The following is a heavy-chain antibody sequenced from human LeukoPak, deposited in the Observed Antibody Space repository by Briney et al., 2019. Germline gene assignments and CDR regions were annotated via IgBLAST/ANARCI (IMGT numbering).Heavy chain of an antibody. CDR1: GFTFSSYG. CDR3: ARQSLLRINWFDP. V-gene: IGHV3-33*01. CDR2: IWYDGSNK. Sequence: PGRSLRLSCAASGFTFSSYGMHWVRQAAGKGLEWVAVIWYDGSNKYYADSVKGRFTISRDNSKNTLYLQMNSLRAEDTAVYYCARQSLLRINWFDPWGQGTLVTVSS. J-gene: IGHJ5*02.